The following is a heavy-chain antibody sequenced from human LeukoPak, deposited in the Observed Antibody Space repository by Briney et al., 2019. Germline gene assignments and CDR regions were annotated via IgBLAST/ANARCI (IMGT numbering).Heavy chain of an antibody. CDR1: GGSISSSSYC. CDR2: IYYSGST. CDR3: ASWVPFGRHTKYYFDY. J-gene: IGHJ4*02. Sequence: SETLSLTCTVSGGSISSSSYCWGWIRQPPGKGLEWIGSIYYSGSTYYNPSLKSRVTISVDTSKNQFSLKLSSVTAADTAVYYCASWVPFGRHTKYYFDYWGQGTLVTVSS. V-gene: IGHV4-39*01. D-gene: IGHD3-10*01.